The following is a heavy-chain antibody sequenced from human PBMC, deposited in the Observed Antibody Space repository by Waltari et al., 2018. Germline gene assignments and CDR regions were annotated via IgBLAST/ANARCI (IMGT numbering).Heavy chain of an antibody. V-gene: IGHV3-21*01. D-gene: IGHD3-3*01. J-gene: IGHJ6*02. CDR3: ARDYPYYDFWSGYPGSYYYYGMDV. CDR2: ISSSSSYI. Sequence: EVQLVESGGGLVKPGGSLRLSCAASGFTFTSYSMNWVRRAPGTGLEWVSSISSSSSYIYYADSVKGRFTISRDNAKNSLYLQMNSLRAEDTAVYYCARDYPYYDFWSGYPGSYYYYGMDVWGQGTTVTVSS. CDR1: GFTFTSYS.